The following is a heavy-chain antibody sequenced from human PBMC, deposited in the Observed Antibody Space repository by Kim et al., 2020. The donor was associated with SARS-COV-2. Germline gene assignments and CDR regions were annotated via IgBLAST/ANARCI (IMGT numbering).Heavy chain of an antibody. CDR2: IYSGGST. Sequence: GGSLRLSCAASGFTVSSNYMSWVRQAPGKGLEWVSVIYSGGSTYYADSVKGRFTISRDNSKNTLYLQMNSLRAEDTAVYYCARWAVADLWADEYYYYGMDVWGQGTTVTVSS. CDR1: GFTVSSNY. J-gene: IGHJ6*02. CDR3: ARWAVADLWADEYYYYGMDV. V-gene: IGHV3-53*01. D-gene: IGHD6-19*01.